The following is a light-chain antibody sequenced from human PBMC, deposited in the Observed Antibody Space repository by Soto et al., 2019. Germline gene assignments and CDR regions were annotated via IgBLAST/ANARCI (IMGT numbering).Light chain of an antibody. V-gene: IGKV3-15*01. CDR1: QSVSSN. CDR2: GAT. J-gene: IGKJ1*01. CDR3: QHCSNWPPWT. Sequence: EIVLTQSPGTLSVSPGDRVTLSCRASQSVSSNLAWYQQKPGQPPRLFIYGATTRATGIPARFSGSRSGTEFTLTISSLQSEDVAVYYCQHCSNWPPWTFGQGTKV.